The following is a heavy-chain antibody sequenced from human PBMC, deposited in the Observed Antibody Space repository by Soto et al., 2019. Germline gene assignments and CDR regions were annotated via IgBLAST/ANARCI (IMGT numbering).Heavy chain of an antibody. CDR1: GYTFTSYG. CDR2: ISAYNGNT. J-gene: IGHJ4*02. CDR3: ARVRGRYCSSTSCQAPFY. D-gene: IGHD2-2*01. V-gene: IGHV1-18*04. Sequence: SVKVSCKASGYTFTSYGISWVRQAPGQGLEWMGWISAYNGNTNYAQKLQGRVTMTTDTSTSTAYMELRSLRSDDTAVYYCARVRGRYCSSTSCQAPFYWGQGTLVTVSS.